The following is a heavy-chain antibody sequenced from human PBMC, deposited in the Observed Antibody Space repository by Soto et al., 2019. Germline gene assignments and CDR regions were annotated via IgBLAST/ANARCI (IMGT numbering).Heavy chain of an antibody. V-gene: IGHV3-33*01. J-gene: IGHJ3*02. Sequence: GRSLRLSCAASGFTFSSYGMHWVRQAPGKGLEWVAVIWYDGSNKYYADSVKGRFTISRDNSKNTLYLQMNSLRAEDTAVYYCAREYSGYGIPDAFDIWGQGTMVTVSS. D-gene: IGHD5-12*01. CDR3: AREYSGYGIPDAFDI. CDR1: GFTFSSYG. CDR2: IWYDGSNK.